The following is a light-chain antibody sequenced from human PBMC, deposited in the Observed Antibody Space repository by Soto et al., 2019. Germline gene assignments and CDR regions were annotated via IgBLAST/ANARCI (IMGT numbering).Light chain of an antibody. Sequence: EVVLTQSPDTLSLFPGERATLSCRASQRVSSTYFPWYRQKPGQPPRLLIYGAANRATGVPDRFSGSGSGTDFTLTISRLEPEDFAVYYCQQYYSSPPGFTFGPGTTVEVK. CDR1: QRVSSTY. J-gene: IGKJ3*01. CDR2: GAA. CDR3: QQYYSSPPGFT. V-gene: IGKV3-20*01.